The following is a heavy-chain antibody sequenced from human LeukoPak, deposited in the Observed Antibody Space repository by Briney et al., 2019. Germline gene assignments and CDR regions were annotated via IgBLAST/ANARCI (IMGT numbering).Heavy chain of an antibody. V-gene: IGHV1-69*13. J-gene: IGHJ6*03. CDR2: IIPFFGTR. D-gene: IGHD2-15*01. CDR1: GGTFSSYT. Sequence: GASVKVSCKASGGTFSSYTYCWVRQGPRPGLEWMGGIIPFFGTRNYAQKFQSRVSTTADESTSTPYIAQRSLRSEDTPVYYCATGYCSGGSCAGFGDYNYYMDAWGKGATVSVSS. CDR3: ATGYCSGGSCAGFGDYNYYMDA.